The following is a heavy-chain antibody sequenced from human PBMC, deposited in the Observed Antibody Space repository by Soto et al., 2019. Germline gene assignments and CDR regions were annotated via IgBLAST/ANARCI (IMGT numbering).Heavy chain of an antibody. D-gene: IGHD3-16*01. J-gene: IGHJ4*02. CDR3: TRGGDAYKNGH. V-gene: IGHV4-61*08. Sequence: GYCRSWIRQPPGKGLEWIGFIHYSGSTNYNPSLKSRVTMSVDTSKNQFSLKLTSVNAADTAVYYCTRGGDAYKNGHLGQGTLVTVSS. CDR1: GYC. CDR2: IHYSGST.